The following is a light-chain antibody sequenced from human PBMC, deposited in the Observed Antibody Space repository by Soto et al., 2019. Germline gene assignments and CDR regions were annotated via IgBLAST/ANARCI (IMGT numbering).Light chain of an antibody. Sequence: IQMTHSPSSLSASVLYIVTISFRASQGIGNALAWYQQKPGRAPKLLIYAASTLQSGVPSRFSGSGSGTEFTLTISSLQPDDFATYYCQKYNSYSWKFGQGTKVDIK. CDR2: AAS. V-gene: IGKV1-17*01. CDR1: QGIGNA. J-gene: IGKJ1*01. CDR3: QKYNSYSWK.